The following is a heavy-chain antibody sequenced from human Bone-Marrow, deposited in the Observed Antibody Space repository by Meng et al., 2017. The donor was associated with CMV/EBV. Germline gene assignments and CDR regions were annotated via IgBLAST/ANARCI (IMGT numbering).Heavy chain of an antibody. J-gene: IGHJ6*02. CDR2: FDPEDGET. Sequence: ASVKVSCKVSGYTLTELSMHWVRQAPGKGLEWMGGFDPEDGETIYAQKFQGRVTITTDESTSTAYMELSSLRSEDTAVYYCAGTLFRAYYYYGMDVWGQGTTVTVSS. D-gene: IGHD1-14*01. CDR1: GYTLTELS. V-gene: IGHV1-24*01. CDR3: AGTLFRAYYYYGMDV.